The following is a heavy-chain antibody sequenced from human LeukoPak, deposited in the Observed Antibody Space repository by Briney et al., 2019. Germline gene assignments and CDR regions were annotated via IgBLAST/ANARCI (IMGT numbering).Heavy chain of an antibody. V-gene: IGHV3-30*02. Sequence: GGSLRLSCVASGLTFSSQWMTWVRQAPGKGLEWVAFIRYDGSNKYYADSVKGRFTISRDNSENTLYLQMNSLRAEDTAVYYCASILLWYVYDYWGEGTLVTVSS. D-gene: IGHD3-10*01. CDR2: IRYDGSNK. CDR3: ASILLWYVYDY. CDR1: GLTFSSQW. J-gene: IGHJ4*02.